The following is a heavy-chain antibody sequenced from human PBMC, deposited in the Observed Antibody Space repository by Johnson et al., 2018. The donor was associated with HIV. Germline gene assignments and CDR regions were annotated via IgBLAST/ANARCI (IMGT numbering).Heavy chain of an antibody. CDR2: ISYDGSNK. J-gene: IGHJ3*02. CDR3: ARHNAFDI. Sequence: QMLLVESGGGLVQPGGSLRLSCAASGFTFSSYAMHWVRQAPGKGLEWVAVISYDGSNKYYADSVKGRFTISRDNSKNTLYLQMNSLRAEHTAVYYCARHNAFDIWGQGTMVTVSS. CDR1: GFTFSSYA. V-gene: IGHV3-30*14.